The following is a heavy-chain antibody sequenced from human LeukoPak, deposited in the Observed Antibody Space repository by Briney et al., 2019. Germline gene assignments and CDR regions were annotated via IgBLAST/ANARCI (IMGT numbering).Heavy chain of an antibody. Sequence: SETLSLTCTVSGGSISSYYWSWIRQPPGKGLEWIGYIYYSGSTNYNPSLKSRVTISVDTSKNQFSLKLSSVTAADTAVYYCARLGPGYYDFWSGYIDWFDPWGQGTLDTVSS. J-gene: IGHJ5*02. CDR1: GGSISSYY. CDR2: IYYSGST. D-gene: IGHD3-3*01. V-gene: IGHV4-59*08. CDR3: ARLGPGYYDFWSGYIDWFDP.